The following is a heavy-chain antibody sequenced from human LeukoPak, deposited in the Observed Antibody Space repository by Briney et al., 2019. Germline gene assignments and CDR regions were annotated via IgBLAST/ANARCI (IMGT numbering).Heavy chain of an antibody. V-gene: IGHV1-3*01. CDR3: ARDSGYFYFDY. J-gene: IGHJ4*02. CDR1: GGTFSSYA. D-gene: IGHD3-22*01. Sequence: GASVKVSCKASGGTFSSYAISWVRQAPGQRLEWMGWINAGNGNTKYSQKFQGRVTITRDTSASTAYMELSSLRSEDTAVFYCARDSGYFYFDYWGQGTLVTVSS. CDR2: INAGNGNT.